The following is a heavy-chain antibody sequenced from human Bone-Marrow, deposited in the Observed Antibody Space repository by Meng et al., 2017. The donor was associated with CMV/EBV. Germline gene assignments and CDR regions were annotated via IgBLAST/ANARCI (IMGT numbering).Heavy chain of an antibody. J-gene: IGHJ6*02. Sequence: GESLKISCAASGFTVSNNYMNWVRQAPGKGLEWVSVIYSGGSTYYADSVKGRFTISRDNSKNTLYLQMNSLRAEDTAVYYCARAAAGYYYGLDFWGQGTTVTVSS. V-gene: IGHV3-66*02. CDR1: GFTVSNNY. CDR2: IYSGGST. CDR3: ARAAAGYYYGLDF. D-gene: IGHD6-13*01.